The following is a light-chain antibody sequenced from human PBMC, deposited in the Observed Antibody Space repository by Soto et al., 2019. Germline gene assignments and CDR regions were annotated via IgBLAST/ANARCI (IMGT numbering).Light chain of an antibody. CDR2: AAS. CDR3: QKYNSGPRT. V-gene: IGKV1-27*01. J-gene: IGKJ1*01. CDR1: QRIDNF. Sequence: DIQVAQSPSSLSASVGNRVTITCRASQRIDNFLAWYQQKPGKVPKLLIYAASTLESGVQSRFRASGSGIDFTLTISSLQPEDVATYYCQKYNSGPRTFGQGTKLEI.